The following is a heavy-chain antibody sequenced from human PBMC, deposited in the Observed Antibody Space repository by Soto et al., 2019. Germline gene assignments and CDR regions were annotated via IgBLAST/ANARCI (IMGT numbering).Heavy chain of an antibody. Sequence: QVQLVQSGAEVKKPGASVKVSCKASGYTFTSYGISWVRQAPGQGLEWMGWISAYNGNTNYAQKLQGRVTMTTDTSTNTAYMELRSLRSDDTAVYYCAGGRPGYSYGFNLDYWGQGTLVTVSS. J-gene: IGHJ4*02. CDR2: ISAYNGNT. CDR3: AGGRPGYSYGFNLDY. CDR1: GYTFTSYG. V-gene: IGHV1-18*01. D-gene: IGHD5-18*01.